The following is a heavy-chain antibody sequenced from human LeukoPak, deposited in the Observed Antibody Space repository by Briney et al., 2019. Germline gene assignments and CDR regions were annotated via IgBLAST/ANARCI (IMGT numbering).Heavy chain of an antibody. CDR2: ISYDGSNK. CDR3: ARERVIAAAGDGFDS. Sequence: GRSLRLSCAASGFTFSGYAMHWVRQAPGKGLEWVSVISYDGSNKYCADSVKGRFTISRDNSKNTLYLQMSSLRAEDTAVYYCARERVIAAAGDGFDSWGQGTLVTVSS. D-gene: IGHD2-21*01. V-gene: IGHV3-30-3*01. CDR1: GFTFSGYA. J-gene: IGHJ4*02.